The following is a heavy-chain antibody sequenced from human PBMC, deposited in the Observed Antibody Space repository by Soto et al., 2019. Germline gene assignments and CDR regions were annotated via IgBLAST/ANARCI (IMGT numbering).Heavy chain of an antibody. J-gene: IGHJ6*02. CDR3: VKDGSSGWPYYYGLDV. D-gene: IGHD6-19*01. V-gene: IGHV3-30*18. CDR1: GFTFSSYG. CDR2: ISYDGRNK. Sequence: HPGGSLRLSCAASGFTFSSYGMHWVRQAPGKGLEWVAVISYDGRNKYYADSVKGRFTISRDNSKNTLYLQMSSLGAEDTAVYYCVKDGSSGWPYYYGLDVWGQGTTVTVSS.